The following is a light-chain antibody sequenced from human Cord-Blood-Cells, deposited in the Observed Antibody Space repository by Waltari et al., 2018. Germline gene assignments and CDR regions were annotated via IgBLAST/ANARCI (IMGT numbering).Light chain of an antibody. J-gene: IGKJ4*01. Sequence: IQMPHSPSSLSASVGDRVTITCRASQSISSYLNWYQQKPGKAPKLLIYAASSLQSGVPSRFSGSGSGTDFTLTISSLQPEDFATYYCQQSYSTLTFGGGTKVEIK. CDR2: AAS. CDR3: QQSYSTLT. V-gene: IGKV1-39*01. CDR1: QSISSY.